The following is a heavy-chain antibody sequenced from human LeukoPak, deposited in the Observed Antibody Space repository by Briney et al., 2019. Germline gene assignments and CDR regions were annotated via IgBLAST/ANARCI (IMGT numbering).Heavy chain of an antibody. V-gene: IGHV4-4*02. Sequence: SETLSLTCAVSGGSISSSNWWSWVRQPPGKGLEWIGEIYHSGSTNYNPSLKSRVTISVDKSKNQFSLKLSSVTAADTAVYYCARQYPYYGRIRYFDYWGQGTLVTVSS. CDR2: IYHSGST. D-gene: IGHD3-10*01. CDR1: GGSISSSNW. J-gene: IGHJ4*02. CDR3: ARQYPYYGRIRYFDY.